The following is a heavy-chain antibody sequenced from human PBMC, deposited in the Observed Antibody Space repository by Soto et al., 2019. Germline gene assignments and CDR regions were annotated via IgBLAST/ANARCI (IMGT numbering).Heavy chain of an antibody. Sequence: GESLKISCKVTGYNFTNYWVAWVRQMPGKGLEWMGIVFPGDSDTRYSPSFQGQVTISADKSISTAYLQWSSLKASDTAMYYCASGVRGVMGRYYYYYGMDVWGQGTTVTVSS. CDR1: GYNFTNYW. V-gene: IGHV5-51*01. D-gene: IGHD3-10*01. J-gene: IGHJ6*02. CDR3: ASGVRGVMGRYYYYYGMDV. CDR2: VFPGDSDT.